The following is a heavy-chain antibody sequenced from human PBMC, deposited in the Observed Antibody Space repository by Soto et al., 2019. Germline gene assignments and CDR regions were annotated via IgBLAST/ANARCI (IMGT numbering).Heavy chain of an antibody. CDR1: GFTVSSNY. J-gene: IGHJ1*01. CDR2: IYSGGIT. CDR3: ARGEGYCSGGSCYHAEYFQH. Sequence: EVKLVESGGGLVQPGGSLRLSCAASGFTVSSNYMSWVCQAPGKVLEWVSVIYSGGITYYADSVKGRFTISRHNTKKTLYLQMNSLRAEDTAVYYCARGEGYCSGGSCYHAEYFQHWGQGTMVTVSS. V-gene: IGHV3-53*04. D-gene: IGHD2-15*01.